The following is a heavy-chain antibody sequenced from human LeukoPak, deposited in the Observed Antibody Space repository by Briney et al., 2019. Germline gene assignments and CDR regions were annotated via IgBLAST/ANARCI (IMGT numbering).Heavy chain of an antibody. V-gene: IGHV1-2*04. D-gene: IGHD5-18*01. CDR2: INPNSGGT. CDR3: ARAPEPYSYGSGIDY. CDR1: GYTFTGYY. Sequence: ASVKVSCKASGYTFTGYYMHWVRQAPGQGLEWMGWINPNSGGTNYAQKFQGWVTMTRDTSISTAYMELSRLRSDDTAVYYCARAPEPYSYGSGIDYWGQGTLVTVSS. J-gene: IGHJ4*02.